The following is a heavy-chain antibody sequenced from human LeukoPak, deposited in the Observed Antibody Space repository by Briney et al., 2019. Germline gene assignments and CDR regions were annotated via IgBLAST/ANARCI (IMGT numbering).Heavy chain of an antibody. Sequence: GGSLRLSSAASGFTFSSYEMNWVRQAPGKGLEWVSSISTSSLYIYYADSLKGRFTVSRDNARNSLYLQMSSLRADDTAVYYCARGTLNIPGEHGAFDYWGQGTLVTVSS. CDR1: GFTFSSYE. CDR2: ISTSSLYI. D-gene: IGHD1-14*01. V-gene: IGHV3-21*01. CDR3: ARGTLNIPGEHGAFDY. J-gene: IGHJ4*02.